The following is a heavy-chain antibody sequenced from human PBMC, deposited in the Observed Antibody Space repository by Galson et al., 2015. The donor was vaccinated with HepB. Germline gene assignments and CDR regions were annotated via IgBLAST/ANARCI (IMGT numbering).Heavy chain of an antibody. CDR1: GFTFSSYG. CDR3: AKAKGTYGDYRLNDAFDI. CDR2: ISYDGSNK. J-gene: IGHJ3*02. D-gene: IGHD4-17*01. V-gene: IGHV3-30*18. Sequence: SLRLSCAASGFTFSSYGMHWVRQAPGKGLEWVAVISYDGSNKYYADSVKGRFTISRDNSKNTLYLQMNSLRAEDTAVYYCAKAKGTYGDYRLNDAFDIWGQGTMVTVSS.